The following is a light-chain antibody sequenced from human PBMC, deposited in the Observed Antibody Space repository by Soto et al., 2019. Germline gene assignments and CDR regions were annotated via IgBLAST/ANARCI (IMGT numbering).Light chain of an antibody. V-gene: IGKV3-15*01. CDR2: GAS. J-gene: IGKJ1*01. Sequence: EVVSTQSTATLSLSPGERTSLSCRASQSFSSNLAWYQQKPGQAPRLLIYGASTRATCIPARFSGRGSGAEFTLTSSIPQSEDFAVYYCQQYNYRPPPFGQGTNVDI. CDR3: QQYNYRPPP. CDR1: QSFSSN.